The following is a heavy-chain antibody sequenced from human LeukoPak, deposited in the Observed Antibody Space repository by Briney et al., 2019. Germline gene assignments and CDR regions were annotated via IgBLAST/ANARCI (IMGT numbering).Heavy chain of an antibody. CDR3: ARHSYYSPVDGMDV. J-gene: IGHJ6*02. Sequence: PSETLSLTCSVSGGSVSRYYWTWIRQPPGKGLEWLGYIYYSGSTVYNPSLKSRVTISVDTSKNQFSLKLSSVTAADTAVYYCARHSYYSPVDGMDVWGQGTTVTVSS. CDR2: IYYSGST. D-gene: IGHD3-10*01. V-gene: IGHV4-59*08. CDR1: GGSVSRYY.